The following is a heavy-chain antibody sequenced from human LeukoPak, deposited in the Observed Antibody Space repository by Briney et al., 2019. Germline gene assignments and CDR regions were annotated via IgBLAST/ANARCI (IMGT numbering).Heavy chain of an antibody. CDR1: GFTFSSYW. CDR3: ASEIGYCSSTSCYFLDY. CDR2: INSDGSST. D-gene: IGHD2-2*01. V-gene: IGHV3-74*01. Sequence: GGSLRLSCAASGFTFSSYWMHWVCQAPGKGLVWVSRINSDGSSTSYADSVKGRFTISRDNAKNTLYLQMNSLRAEDTAVYYCASEIGYCSSTSCYFLDYWGPGTLVTVSS. J-gene: IGHJ4*02.